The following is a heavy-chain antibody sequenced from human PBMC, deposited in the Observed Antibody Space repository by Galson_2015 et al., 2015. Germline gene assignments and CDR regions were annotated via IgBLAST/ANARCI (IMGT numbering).Heavy chain of an antibody. CDR1: GFTFSDYY. J-gene: IGHJ6*02. V-gene: IGHV3-11*06. CDR2: ISSSSSYT. D-gene: IGHD5-12*01. Sequence: SLRLSCAASGFTFSDYYMSRIRQAPGKGLEWVSYISSSSSYTNYADSVKGRFTISRDNAKNSLYLQMNSLRAEDTAVYYCARVKYSGYDFRLERGDYYGMDVWGQGTTVTVSS. CDR3: ARVKYSGYDFRLERGDYYGMDV.